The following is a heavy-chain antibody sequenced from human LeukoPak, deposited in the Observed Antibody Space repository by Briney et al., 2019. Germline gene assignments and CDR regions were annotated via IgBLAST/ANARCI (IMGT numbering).Heavy chain of an antibody. D-gene: IGHD3-9*01. CDR3: ASGHFDWLL. Sequence: GGSLRLSCEASGFSFSNYWMSWVRQAPGWGLEWVANINPDGSDRHYMDPVNGRFTISRDNARNSLYLQMNYLRVEDTAVYYCASGHFDWLLGGQGALVTVSS. J-gene: IGHJ4*02. CDR1: GFSFSNYW. CDR2: INPDGSDR. V-gene: IGHV3-7*01.